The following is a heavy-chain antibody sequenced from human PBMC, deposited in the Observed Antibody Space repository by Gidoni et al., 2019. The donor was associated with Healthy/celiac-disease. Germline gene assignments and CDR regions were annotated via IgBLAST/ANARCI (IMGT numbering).Heavy chain of an antibody. V-gene: IGHV4-38-2*01. J-gene: IGHJ3*02. CDR2: IYHSGST. CDR1: GYSISSGYY. Sequence: QVQLQESGPGLVKPSETLSLTSAVSGYSISSGYYWGWIRQPPGKGLEWIGSIYHSGSTYYNPSLKSRVTISVDTSKNKFSLKLSSVTAADTAVDYCASPPVIVAVAGNDAFDIWGQGTMVTVSS. D-gene: IGHD6-19*01. CDR3: ASPPVIVAVAGNDAFDI.